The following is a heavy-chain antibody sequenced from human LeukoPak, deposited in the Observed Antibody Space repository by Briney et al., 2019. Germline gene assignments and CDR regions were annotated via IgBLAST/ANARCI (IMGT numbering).Heavy chain of an antibody. CDR3: ARVLVRGVIGAFDI. J-gene: IGHJ3*02. CDR1: GFTFSSYS. CDR2: VSSSSSYI. D-gene: IGHD3-10*01. V-gene: IGHV3-21*01. Sequence: GRSLRLSCAASGFTFSSYSMNWVRQAPGKGLEWVSSVSSSSSYIYYADSVKGRFTISRDNAKNSLYLQMNSLRAEDTAVYYCARVLVRGVIGAFDIWGQGTMVTVSS.